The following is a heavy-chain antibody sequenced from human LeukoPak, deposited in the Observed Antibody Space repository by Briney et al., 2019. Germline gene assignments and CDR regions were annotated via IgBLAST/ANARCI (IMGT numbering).Heavy chain of an antibody. J-gene: IGHJ4*02. CDR3: ARAGALFSSSWYLRTDY. CDR2: ISYDGSNK. D-gene: IGHD6-13*01. CDR1: GFTFSSYA. Sequence: PGRSLRLSCAASGFTFSSYAMHWVRQAPGKGLEWVAVISYDGSNKYYADSVKGRFTISRDNSKNTLYLQMNSLRAEDTAVYYCARAGALFSSSWYLRTDYWGQGTLVTVSS. V-gene: IGHV3-30-3*01.